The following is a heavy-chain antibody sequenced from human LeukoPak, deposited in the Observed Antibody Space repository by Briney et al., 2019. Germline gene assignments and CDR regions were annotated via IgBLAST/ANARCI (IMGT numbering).Heavy chain of an antibody. J-gene: IGHJ4*02. Sequence: GGSLRLSCAASGFTFSRNAMSWVHQAPGKGLEWVSGISGSDNSTYYADSVKGRFTLSRDNSKNTLYLQMNSLRAEDTAIYYCAKEAGVVVVPTAIVYWGQGTLVTVPS. D-gene: IGHD2-2*02. CDR1: GFTFSRNA. CDR2: ISGSDNST. CDR3: AKEAGVVVVPTAIVY. V-gene: IGHV3-23*01.